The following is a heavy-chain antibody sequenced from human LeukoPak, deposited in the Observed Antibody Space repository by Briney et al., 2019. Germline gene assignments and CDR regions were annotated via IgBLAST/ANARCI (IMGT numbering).Heavy chain of an antibody. CDR3: AKKSPDSSGNPAYD. Sequence: GGSLRLSCAGAGFTFSNYGMSWVRQAPGKGLVWVSVISRSGTGTYHADSVRGRFTISRDNAKNTLYLQMNSLRAEDTAVYYCAKKSPDSSGNPAYDWGQGTLVTVSS. V-gene: IGHV3-23*01. CDR2: ISRSGTGT. CDR1: GFTFSNYG. J-gene: IGHJ4*02. D-gene: IGHD4-23*01.